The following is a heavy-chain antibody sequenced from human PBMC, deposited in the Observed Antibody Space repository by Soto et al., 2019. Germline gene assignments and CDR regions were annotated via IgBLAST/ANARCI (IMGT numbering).Heavy chain of an antibody. CDR2: IWYDGSNK. J-gene: IGHJ4*02. Sequence: QVQLVESGGGVVQPGRSLRLSCAASGFTFSSYGMHWVRQAPGKGLEWVAVIWYDGSNKYYADSVKGRFTISRDNSKNTLYLQMNSLRAEDTAVYYCARDHYDSSGYCDYWGQGTLVTVS. V-gene: IGHV3-33*01. CDR3: ARDHYDSSGYCDY. CDR1: GFTFSSYG. D-gene: IGHD3-22*01.